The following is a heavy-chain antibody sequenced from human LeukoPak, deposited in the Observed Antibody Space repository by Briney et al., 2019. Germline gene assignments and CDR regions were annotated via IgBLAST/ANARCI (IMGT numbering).Heavy chain of an antibody. D-gene: IGHD3-10*01. J-gene: IGHJ4*02. Sequence: PGGSLRLSCAVSGITVSANYMSWVRQAPGKGLEWVSLISSGGDTYYADSVKGRFTISRDNSKNTLYLQMNSLRAEDTAVYYCAKDRLKWEFGELLYWGQGTLVTVSS. CDR1: GITVSANY. CDR3: AKDRLKWEFGELLY. CDR2: ISSGGDT. V-gene: IGHV3-66*02.